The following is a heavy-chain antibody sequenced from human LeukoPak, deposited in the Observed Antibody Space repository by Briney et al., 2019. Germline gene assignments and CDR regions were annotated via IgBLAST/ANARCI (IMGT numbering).Heavy chain of an antibody. CDR1: GFTFSSYG. CDR3: ARDDRGYSYGTIDY. V-gene: IGHV3-30*02. J-gene: IGHJ4*02. Sequence: GGSLRLSCAASGFTFSSYGMHWVRQAPGKGLEWLAFIRYDGSNKYYADSMKGRLTISRDNSKNTLYLQMNSLRAEDTAVYYCARDDRGYSYGTIDYWGQGTLVTVSS. CDR2: IRYDGSNK. D-gene: IGHD5-18*01.